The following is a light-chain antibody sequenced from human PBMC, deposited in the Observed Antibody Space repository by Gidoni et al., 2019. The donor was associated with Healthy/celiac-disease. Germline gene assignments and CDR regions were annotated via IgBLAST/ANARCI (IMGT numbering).Light chain of an antibody. J-gene: IGKJ4*01. CDR1: QDISNY. CDR2: DAA. CDR3: QQYDNLPPLT. Sequence: DIQMTQSPSSLSASVGDRVTITCQASQDISNYLNWYQQNPGKAPKLLIYDAANLETGVPSRFSGSGSGTDFTITISSLQPEDIATYYCQQYDNLPPLTFGGXTKVEIK. V-gene: IGKV1-33*01.